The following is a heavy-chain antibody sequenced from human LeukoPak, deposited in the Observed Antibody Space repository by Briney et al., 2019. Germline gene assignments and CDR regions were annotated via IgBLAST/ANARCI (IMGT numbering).Heavy chain of an antibody. V-gene: IGHV3-30*18. D-gene: IGHD3-10*01. CDR1: GFTFSSYG. J-gene: IGHJ4*02. CDR2: ISYDGSNK. Sequence: GGSLRLSCAASGFTFSSYGIHWGRQAPGKGLEWVAVISYDGSNKYYTDFVKGRFTISRENSKNPLYMKMNSLRAEDTAVYYCAKGLLWFGELSPSFDYWGQGTLVTVSS. CDR3: AKGLLWFGELSPSFDY.